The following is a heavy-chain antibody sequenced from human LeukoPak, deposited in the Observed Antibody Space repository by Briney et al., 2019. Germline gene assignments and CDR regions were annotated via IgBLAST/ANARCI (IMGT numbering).Heavy chain of an antibody. CDR3: ARECLRCFYYYYGMDV. V-gene: IGHV1-3*01. CDR2: INAGNGNT. CDR1: GYTFTSYA. D-gene: IGHD4-17*01. Sequence: ASVKVSCKASGYTFTSYAMHWVRQAPGQRLELMGWINAGNGNTKYSQKFQGRVTITRDTSASTAYMELSSLRSEDTAVYYCARECLRCFYYYYGMDVWGQGTTVTVSS. J-gene: IGHJ6*02.